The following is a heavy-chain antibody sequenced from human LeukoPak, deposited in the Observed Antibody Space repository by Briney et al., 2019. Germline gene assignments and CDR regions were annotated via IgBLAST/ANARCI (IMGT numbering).Heavy chain of an antibody. CDR3: ARQSAVAGFTRSEYFQH. Sequence: GESLKISCKGSGYSFTSYWIGWVRQMPGKGLEWMGIIYPGDSDTRYSPSFQGQVTISADKSISTAYLQWSSLKASDTAMYYCARQSAVAGFTRSEYFQHWGQGTLVTVSS. CDR1: GYSFTSYW. J-gene: IGHJ1*01. CDR2: IYPGDSDT. D-gene: IGHD6-19*01. V-gene: IGHV5-51*01.